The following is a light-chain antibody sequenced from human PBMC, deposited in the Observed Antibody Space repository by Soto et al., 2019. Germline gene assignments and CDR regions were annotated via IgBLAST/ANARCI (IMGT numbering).Light chain of an antibody. CDR1: SSDVGGYNY. CDR3: CSYAGSYTLL. J-gene: IGLJ2*01. CDR2: DVT. Sequence: QSVLTQPRSVSGSPGQSVSISCTGTSSDVGGYNYVSWYQQHPGKAPKLMIYDVTKRPSGVPDRFSGSKSGNTASLTISGLQIEDEADYYCCSYAGSYTLLFGGGTKVTVL. V-gene: IGLV2-11*01.